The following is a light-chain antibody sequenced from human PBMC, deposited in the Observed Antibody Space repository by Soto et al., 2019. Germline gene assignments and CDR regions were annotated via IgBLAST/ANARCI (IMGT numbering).Light chain of an antibody. J-gene: IGKJ1*01. V-gene: IGKV1-5*01. CDR2: DAT. CDR3: QHYNSYSRA. CDR1: EFISDR. Sequence: DVHVTHSPSTLSASLLFRVTKTVRSSEFISDRLASYQQKPAQDATLVIYDATTFESAVTRRFISSGVWTNFTLTISGLQPEDFSTYHCQHYNSYSRAFGQGTKVDIK.